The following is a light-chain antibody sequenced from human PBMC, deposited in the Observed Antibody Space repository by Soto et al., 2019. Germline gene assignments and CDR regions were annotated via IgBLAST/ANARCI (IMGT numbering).Light chain of an antibody. CDR3: QQSYSTPRT. CDR1: QSISTY. CDR2: AAS. Sequence: EIQMTQSPASLSASLGDRVTITCRASQSISTYLNWYQHKPGKAPDLLIYAASTLQSGVPSRFSGSGSGTDFSLTISSLQRDDVATYYCQQSYSTPRTFGQGTKVEIK. V-gene: IGKV1-39*01. J-gene: IGKJ1*01.